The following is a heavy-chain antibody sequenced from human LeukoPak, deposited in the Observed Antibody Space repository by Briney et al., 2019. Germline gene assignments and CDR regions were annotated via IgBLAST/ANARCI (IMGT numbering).Heavy chain of an antibody. Sequence: ASVKVSCKASGYTFTGYYMHWVRQAPGQGLEWMGWINPNSGGTNYAQKFQGRVTMTRDTSISTAYMELSRLRSDDTAVYYCAREALGYYDSSGHYDAFDIWGQGTMVTVSS. J-gene: IGHJ3*02. CDR2: INPNSGGT. CDR3: AREALGYYDSSGHYDAFDI. CDR1: GYTFTGYY. V-gene: IGHV1-2*02. D-gene: IGHD3-22*01.